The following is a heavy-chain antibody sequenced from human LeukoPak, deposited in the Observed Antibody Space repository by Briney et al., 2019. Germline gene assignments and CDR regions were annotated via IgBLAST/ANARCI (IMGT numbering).Heavy chain of an antibody. CDR1: GGSISSYY. J-gene: IGHJ2*01. Sequence: SETPSLTCTVSGGSISSYYWSWIRQPPGKGLEWIGYIYYSGSTRYSPSLKSRVTISVDTSKNQFSLRLSSVTAADTAVYYCAKGPYFDLWGRGTLVTVSS. CDR3: AKGPYFDL. V-gene: IGHV4-59*01. CDR2: IYYSGST.